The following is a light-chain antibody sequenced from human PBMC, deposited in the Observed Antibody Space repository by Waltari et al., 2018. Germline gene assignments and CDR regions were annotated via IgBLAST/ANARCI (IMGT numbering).Light chain of an antibody. CDR1: QTLLYTSNNKNS. CDR2: WAS. J-gene: IGKJ4*01. V-gene: IGKV4-1*01. CDR3: QQYYSTPLT. Sequence: DIVMTQSPDSLAVSLGERATINCKSSQTLLYTSNNKNSLAWYQLKPGQPPKLLIYWASIRESGVPDRFSGSGSVTDFTLTISSLQAEDVAVYYCQQYYSTPLTFVGGTKVEIK.